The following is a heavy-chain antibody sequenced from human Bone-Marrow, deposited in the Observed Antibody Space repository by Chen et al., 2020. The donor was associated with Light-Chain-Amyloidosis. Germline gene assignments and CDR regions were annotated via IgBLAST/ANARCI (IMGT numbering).Heavy chain of an antibody. CDR2: ILPDDSDA. D-gene: IGHD5-12*01. Sequence: EVQLEQSGPEVKKPGESLKISCKGSGYTFPNYWIGWVRQMPGKGLGWMGVILPDDSDARYSPSFEGQVTISAGKSIPPAFLQWRSLKASDTAMYYWARRRDGYNFDHWGQGTLVTVSS. V-gene: IGHV5-51*01. CDR1: GYTFPNYW. CDR3: ARRRDGYNFDH. J-gene: IGHJ4*02.